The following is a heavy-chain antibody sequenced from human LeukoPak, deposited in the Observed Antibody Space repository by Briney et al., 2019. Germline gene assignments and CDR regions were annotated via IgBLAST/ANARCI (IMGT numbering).Heavy chain of an antibody. D-gene: IGHD3-10*01. CDR3: ARGYGSGSYFNGN. V-gene: IGHV4-34*01. J-gene: IGHJ4*02. Sequence: SETLSLTCAAYGGSFSGYYWSWIRQPPGKGLEWIGEINRGGDTNYNPSLKSRVTISVDTSKNQFSLKLSSVTAADTAVYYCARGYGSGSYFNGNWGQGTLVTVSS. CDR2: INRGGDT. CDR1: GGSFSGYY.